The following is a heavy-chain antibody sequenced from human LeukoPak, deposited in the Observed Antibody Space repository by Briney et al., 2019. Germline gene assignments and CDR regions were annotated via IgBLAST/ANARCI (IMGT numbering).Heavy chain of an antibody. J-gene: IGHJ4*02. V-gene: IGHV4-4*07. Sequence: SETLSLTCTVSGGSISSYYWSWIRQPAGKGLEWIGRIYTSGSTNYNPSLKGQVTMSVDTSKNQFSLKLSSVTAADTAVYYCARDGVRGVTYYFDYWGQGTLVTVSS. CDR2: IYTSGST. CDR3: ARDGVRGVTYYFDY. D-gene: IGHD3-10*01. CDR1: GGSISSYY.